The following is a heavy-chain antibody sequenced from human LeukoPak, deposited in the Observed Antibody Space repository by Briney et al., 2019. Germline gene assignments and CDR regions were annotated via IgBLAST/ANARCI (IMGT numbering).Heavy chain of an antibody. Sequence: GGSLRLSCAASGFTFSSYSMNWVRQAPGKGLEWVSSISSSSSYIYYADSVEGRFTISRDNAKNSLYLQMNSLRAEDTAVYYCARALVGATIDYWGQGTLVTVSS. CDR2: ISSSSSYI. CDR1: GFTFSSYS. J-gene: IGHJ4*02. V-gene: IGHV3-21*01. D-gene: IGHD1-26*01. CDR3: ARALVGATIDY.